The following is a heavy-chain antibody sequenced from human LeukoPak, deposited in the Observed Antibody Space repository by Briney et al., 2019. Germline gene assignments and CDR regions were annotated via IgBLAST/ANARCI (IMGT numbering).Heavy chain of an antibody. Sequence: SETLSLTCTVSGGSISSYYWSWIRQPPGKGLEWIGYIYYSGSTNYNPSLKSRVTISVDTSKNQFSLKLSSVTAADTAVYYCARTTEGGYTYDYFYYYNMDVWGKGTTVTISS. J-gene: IGHJ6*03. V-gene: IGHV4-59*01. CDR3: ARTTEGGYTYDYFYYYNMDV. D-gene: IGHD5-18*01. CDR2: IYYSGST. CDR1: GGSISSYY.